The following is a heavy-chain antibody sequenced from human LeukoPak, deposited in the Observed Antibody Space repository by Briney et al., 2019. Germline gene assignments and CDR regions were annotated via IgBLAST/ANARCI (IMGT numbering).Heavy chain of an antibody. CDR1: GFTFSRYG. J-gene: IGHJ4*02. D-gene: IGHD6-19*01. CDR2: ISSSGSTI. Sequence: GGTLRLSCEASGFTFSRYGMNWVRQAPGKGLECVSYISSSGSTIYYADSVKGRFTISRDNAKNSLYLQMNSLRAEDTAVYYCASIAVAGKGVYWGQGTLVTVSS. CDR3: ASIAVAGKGVY. V-gene: IGHV3-48*03.